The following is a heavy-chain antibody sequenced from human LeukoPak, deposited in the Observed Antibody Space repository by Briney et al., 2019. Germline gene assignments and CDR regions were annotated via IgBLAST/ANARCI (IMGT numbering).Heavy chain of an antibody. Sequence: GGSLRLSCAASGFTFSSYGMHWVRQAPGKGLEWVAKIKQDGSQKSYVDSVKGRFTISRDNANNLLYLQMNSLRAEHTSVYYCARSGYSYGYYVLGHPDYYYMDVWGKGTTVTISS. CDR3: ARSGYSYGYYVLGHPDYYYMDV. D-gene: IGHD5-18*01. J-gene: IGHJ6*03. CDR2: IKQDGSQK. V-gene: IGHV3-7*01. CDR1: GFTFSSYG.